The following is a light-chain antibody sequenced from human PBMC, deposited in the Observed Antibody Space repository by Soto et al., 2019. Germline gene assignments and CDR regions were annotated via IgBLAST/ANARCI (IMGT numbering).Light chain of an antibody. CDR1: QSVSSN. V-gene: IGKV3-15*01. CDR3: QQYNNWPRT. J-gene: IGKJ1*01. Sequence: EIVMTQSPATLSVSPGERATLSCRASQSVSSNLAWYQQKPGQAPRLLIYGASTRATGIPARFSSSGSCTEITLTISSLQSEDFAVYYCQQYNNWPRTFGQGTKVEIK. CDR2: GAS.